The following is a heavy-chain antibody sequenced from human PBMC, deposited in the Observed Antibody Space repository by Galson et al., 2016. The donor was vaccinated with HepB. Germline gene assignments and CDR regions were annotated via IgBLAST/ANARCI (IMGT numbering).Heavy chain of an antibody. CDR1: GFTFSSYW. J-gene: IGHJ4*02. V-gene: IGHV3-74*01. D-gene: IGHD6-13*01. CDR3: ARSFDAAGSRSLDH. CDR2: INSDGSST. Sequence: SLRLSCAASGFTFSSYWMHWVRQAPGKGLVWVSRINSDGSSTSYADSVKGRFTISRDNAKNTLYLQMNSLRVEDTAVYFCARSFDAAGSRSLDHWGQGTLVTVSS.